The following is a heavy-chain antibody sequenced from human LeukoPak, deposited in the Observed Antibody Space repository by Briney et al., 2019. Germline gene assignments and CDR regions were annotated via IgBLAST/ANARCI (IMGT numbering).Heavy chain of an antibody. CDR3: ARTYCGGDCYSSRGWFDP. CDR1: GGTFSSYA. CDR2: IIPIFGTA. D-gene: IGHD2-21*02. V-gene: IGHV1-69*06. Sequence: SVKVSCKASGGTFSSYAISWVRQAPGQGLEWMGGIIPIFGTANYAQKFQGRVTITADKSTSTAYMELSSLRSEDTAVYYCARTYCGGDCYSSRGWFDPWGQGTLVTVSS. J-gene: IGHJ5*02.